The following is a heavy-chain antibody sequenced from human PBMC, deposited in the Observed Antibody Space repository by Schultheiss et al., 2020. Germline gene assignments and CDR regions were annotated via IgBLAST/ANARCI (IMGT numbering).Heavy chain of an antibody. D-gene: IGHD3-22*01. CDR1: GYTFTGYY. V-gene: IGHV1-3*01. CDR2: IKGGNGNT. J-gene: IGHJ3*02. CDR3: ARGLSGYYPSAFDI. Sequence: ASVKVSCKASGYTFTGYYMHWVRQAPGQGLEWMGWIKGGNGNTKYSQKFQGRVTITRDTSASTAYMELSSLRSEDTAVYYCARGLSGYYPSAFDIWGQGTMVTVSS.